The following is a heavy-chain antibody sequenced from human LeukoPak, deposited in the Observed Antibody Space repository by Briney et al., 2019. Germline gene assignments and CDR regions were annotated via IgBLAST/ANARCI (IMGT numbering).Heavy chain of an antibody. CDR3: ARVPGPNWFDP. V-gene: IGHV4-39*07. J-gene: IGHJ5*02. CDR2: IYYSGST. CDR1: GGSISSSSYY. Sequence: SETLSLTCTVSGGSISSSSYYWGWIRQPPGKGLEWIGSIYYSGSTYYNPSLKSRVTISVDTSKNQFSLKLSSVTAADTAVYYCARVPGPNWFDPWGQGTLVTVSS.